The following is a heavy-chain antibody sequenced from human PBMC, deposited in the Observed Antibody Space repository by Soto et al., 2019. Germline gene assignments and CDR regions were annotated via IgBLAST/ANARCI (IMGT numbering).Heavy chain of an antibody. CDR3: ATSPTAAAQPYYYGMDV. CDR2: IIPIFGTA. Sequence: GASVKVSCKASGGTFSSYAISWVRQAPGQGLEWMGGIIPIFGTANYAQKFQGRVTITADESTSTAYMELSSLRSEDTAVYYCATSPTAAAQPYYYGMDVWGQGTTVTVSS. D-gene: IGHD6-13*01. J-gene: IGHJ6*02. V-gene: IGHV1-69*13. CDR1: GGTFSSYA.